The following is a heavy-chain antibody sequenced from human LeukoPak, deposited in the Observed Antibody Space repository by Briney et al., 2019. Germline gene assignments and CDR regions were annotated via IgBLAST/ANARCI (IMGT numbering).Heavy chain of an antibody. D-gene: IGHD3-22*01. CDR3: AREVYYYDSSGLGFDY. Sequence: PGGSLRLSXAASGFTFSSYEMNWVRQAPGKGLEWISYISSSGSTIYYADSVKGRFTISRDNAKNSLYLQMNSLRAEDTAVYYCAREVYYYDSSGLGFDYWGQGTLVTVSS. J-gene: IGHJ4*02. V-gene: IGHV3-48*03. CDR1: GFTFSSYE. CDR2: ISSSGSTI.